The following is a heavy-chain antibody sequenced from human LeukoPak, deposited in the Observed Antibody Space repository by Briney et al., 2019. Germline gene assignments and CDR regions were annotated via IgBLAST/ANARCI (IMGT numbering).Heavy chain of an antibody. V-gene: IGHV4-59*12. CDR2: VYYSGST. CDR3: ARSSGDGYRFYGFDY. J-gene: IGHJ4*02. Sequence: SETLSLTCTVSGGSIINYYWSWIRQPPGKGPEWIGYVYYSGSTNYNPSLKSRVTISVDTSKNQFSLKLSSVTAADTAVYYCARSSGDGYRFYGFDYWGQGTLVTVSS. CDR1: GGSIINYY. D-gene: IGHD5-24*01.